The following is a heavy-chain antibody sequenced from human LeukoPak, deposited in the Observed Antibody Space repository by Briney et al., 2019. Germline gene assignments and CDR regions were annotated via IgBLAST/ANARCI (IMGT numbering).Heavy chain of an antibody. V-gene: IGHV3-30*04. Sequence: PGGSLRLSCAASGFTFSSYAMHWVRQAPGKGLEWVAVISYDGSNKYYADSVKGRFTISRDNSKNTLYLQLNSLRVEDTAVYYCARIPGIVAAGTSPNSFDMWGQGTMVTVSS. D-gene: IGHD6-13*01. J-gene: IGHJ3*02. CDR2: ISYDGSNK. CDR3: ARIPGIVAAGTSPNSFDM. CDR1: GFTFSSYA.